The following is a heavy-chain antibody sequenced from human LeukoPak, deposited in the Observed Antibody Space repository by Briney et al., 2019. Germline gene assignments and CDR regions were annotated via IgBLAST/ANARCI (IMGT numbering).Heavy chain of an antibody. V-gene: IGHV3-7*01. Sequence: GGSLRLSCAASGFTFSSYWMSWVRQAPGKGLEWVANIKQDGSEKYYVDSVEGRFTISRDNAKNSLYLQMNSLRAEDTAVYYCARALPVVPAAIGYWGQGTLVTVSS. CDR1: GFTFSSYW. CDR2: IKQDGSEK. D-gene: IGHD2-2*01. CDR3: ARALPVVPAAIGY. J-gene: IGHJ4*02.